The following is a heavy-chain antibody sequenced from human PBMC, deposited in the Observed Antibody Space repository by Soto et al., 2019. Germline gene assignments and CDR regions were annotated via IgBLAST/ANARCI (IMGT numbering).Heavy chain of an antibody. CDR2: INPNSGDT. V-gene: IGHV1-2*02. CDR1: GYTFTGYY. D-gene: IGHD1-7*01. CDR3: EKGEAIAVFGTTVYLYNAMDV. Sequence: GASVKVSCKASGYTFTGYYVHWVRQAPGQGLEWMGWINPNSGDTYLAQRFQGRVTMNRDTSIGTAYMELRGLTSDDTAEYYCEKGEAIAVFGTTVYLYNAMDVWLQRPTVIVSS. J-gene: IGHJ6*02.